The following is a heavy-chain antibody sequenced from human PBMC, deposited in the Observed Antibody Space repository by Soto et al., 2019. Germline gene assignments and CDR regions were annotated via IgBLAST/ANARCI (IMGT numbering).Heavy chain of an antibody. V-gene: IGHV4-39*01. CDR1: GYSVSSSDYY. Sequence: SETLSLTCSVSGYSVSSSDYYWAWIRQPPGKGLEWIGSMFYSGLTYYNPSLKSRVTMSVDTSKNQFSVRLNSVTAADTAVYYCAPLSVSLSGPYGIHVWGQGTTVTVSS. CDR2: MFYSGLT. J-gene: IGHJ6*02. CDR3: APLSVSLSGPYGIHV. D-gene: IGHD2-15*01.